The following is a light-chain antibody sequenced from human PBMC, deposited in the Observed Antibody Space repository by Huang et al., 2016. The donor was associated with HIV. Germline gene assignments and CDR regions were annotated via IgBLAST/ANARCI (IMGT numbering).Light chain of an antibody. CDR1: QNINRY. Sequence: DIQITQSPSSLSASVGDRVIITCRASQNINRYLNWYQQQPGKAPKLLISGASKLQSGVPSSFSGSGSGTHFPLAISSLSPEDSATYYCQQSAVTPRTFGQGTKLEI. CDR3: QQSAVTPRT. J-gene: IGKJ2*01. V-gene: IGKV1-39*01. CDR2: GAS.